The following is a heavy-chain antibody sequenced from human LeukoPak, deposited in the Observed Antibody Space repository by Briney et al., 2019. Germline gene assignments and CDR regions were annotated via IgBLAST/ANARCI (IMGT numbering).Heavy chain of an antibody. Sequence: GGSLRLSCAASGFTVSSNYMSWVRQAPGKGLEWVSVIYSGGSTYYADSVKGRFTISRDNSKNTLYLQMNSLRAEDTAVYYCAGGSGSYPYYYYYYMDVWGKGTTVTISS. D-gene: IGHD3-10*01. CDR1: GFTVSSNY. V-gene: IGHV3-66*01. CDR3: AGGSGSYPYYYYYYMDV. J-gene: IGHJ6*03. CDR2: IYSGGST.